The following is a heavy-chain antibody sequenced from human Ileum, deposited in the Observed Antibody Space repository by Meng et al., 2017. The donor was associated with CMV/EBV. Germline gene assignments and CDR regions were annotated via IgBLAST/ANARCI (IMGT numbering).Heavy chain of an antibody. Sequence: KASGYTLTGYGFNWVRQAPGHGLEWMGWISPYTGNTNCARRFQGRVTMTTDTSTGTTYMELRSLRSDDTAVYYCARSRYSGYDHFDYWGQGTLVTVSS. V-gene: IGHV1-18*01. D-gene: IGHD5-12*01. CDR2: ISPYTGNT. J-gene: IGHJ4*02. CDR3: ARSRYSGYDHFDY. CDR1: GYTLTGYG.